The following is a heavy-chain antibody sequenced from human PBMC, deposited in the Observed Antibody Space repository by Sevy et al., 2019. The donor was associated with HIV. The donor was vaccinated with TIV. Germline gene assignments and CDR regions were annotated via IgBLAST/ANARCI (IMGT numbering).Heavy chain of an antibody. CDR1: GFTFSSYA. CDR3: AKDLREAGYYDSSGYQRYFDY. CDR2: ISGSGCST. D-gene: IGHD3-22*01. Sequence: GGSLRLSCAASGFTFSSYAMSWVRQAPGKGLEWVSAISGSGCSTYYADSVKGRFTISRDNSKNTLYLQMNSLRAEDTAVYYCAKDLREAGYYDSSGYQRYFDYWGQGTLVTVSS. J-gene: IGHJ4*02. V-gene: IGHV3-23*01.